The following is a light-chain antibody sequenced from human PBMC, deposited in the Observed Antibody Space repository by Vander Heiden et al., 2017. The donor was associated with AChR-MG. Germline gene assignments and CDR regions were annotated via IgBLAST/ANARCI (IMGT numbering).Light chain of an antibody. CDR3: SSYAGSNNVV. J-gene: IGLJ2*01. Sequence: QSALTQPPSASGSPGQSVTIPCTGTSSDVGAYQYVSWYQQHPGKAPKLMIYEVSKRPSGVPDRFSGSKSGNTASLTVSGLQAEDEADYYCSSYAGSNNVVFGGGTKLTGL. CDR2: EVS. CDR1: SSDVGAYQY. V-gene: IGLV2-8*01.